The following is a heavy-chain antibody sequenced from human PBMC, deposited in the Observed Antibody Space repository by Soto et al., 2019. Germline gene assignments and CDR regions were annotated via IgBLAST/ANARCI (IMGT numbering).Heavy chain of an antibody. J-gene: IGHJ4*02. CDR3: GRGRSGQIVVFY. CDR1: GYTFTGHY. CDR2: IGPESGAT. V-gene: IGHV1-2*02. D-gene: IGHD1-26*01. Sequence: ASVKVSCKASGYTFTGHYIPWVRQAPEQGPEWMGEIGPESGATTYPQRFQGRVTMTRDMSITTVYMELNNLGPDDTAVYYCGRGRSGQIVVFYWGQGTTVTVSS.